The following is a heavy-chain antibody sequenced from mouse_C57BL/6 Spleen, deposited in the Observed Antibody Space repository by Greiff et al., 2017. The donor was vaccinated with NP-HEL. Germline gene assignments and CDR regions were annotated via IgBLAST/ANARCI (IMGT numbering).Heavy chain of an antibody. D-gene: IGHD3-2*02. J-gene: IGHJ3*01. Sequence: VQLQESGAELVRPGSSVKLSCKASGYTFTSYWMHWVKQRPIQGLEWIGNIDPSDSETHYNQKFKDKATLTVDKSSSTAYMQLSSLTSEDSAVYYCARTNSSGYEAWFAYWGQGTLVTVSA. CDR1: GYTFTSYW. CDR3: ARTNSSGYEAWFAY. V-gene: IGHV1-52*01. CDR2: IDPSDSET.